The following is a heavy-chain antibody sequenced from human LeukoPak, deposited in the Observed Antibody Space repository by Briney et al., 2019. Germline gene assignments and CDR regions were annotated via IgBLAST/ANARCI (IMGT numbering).Heavy chain of an antibody. V-gene: IGHV3-74*01. D-gene: IGHD3-22*01. J-gene: IGHJ5*02. Sequence: PGGSLRLSCAASGFTFSNYWMYWFRQAPGKGLVWVSRINSHETSTTYADSVKGRFTISRDNSKNTQYLQMDSLRAEDTAVYYCAKDYDSSPAASWGRGTLVTVSS. CDR2: INSHETST. CDR1: GFTFSNYW. CDR3: AKDYDSSPAAS.